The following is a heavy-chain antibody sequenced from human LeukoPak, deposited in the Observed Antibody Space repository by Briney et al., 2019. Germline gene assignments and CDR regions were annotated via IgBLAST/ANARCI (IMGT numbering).Heavy chain of an antibody. CDR2: IRSSSTTI. Sequence: GGSLRLSCAASGFIFSDYGMHWVRQAPGKGLEWVSYIRSSSTTIYYADSVKGRFTISRDNAKNSLYLQMNSLRAEDTAGYYCARAKRNGFDIWGQGTMVTVSS. J-gene: IGHJ3*02. V-gene: IGHV3-48*01. CDR3: ARAKRNGFDI. CDR1: GFIFSDYG.